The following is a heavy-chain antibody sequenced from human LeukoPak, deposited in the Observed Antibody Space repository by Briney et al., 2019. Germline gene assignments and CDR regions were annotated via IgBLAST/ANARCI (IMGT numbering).Heavy chain of an antibody. CDR2: IKPDGSQK. Sequence: GGSLRLSCAASGFTFSGNWMSWVRQAPGKGLEWVASIKPDGSQKWYVDSVKGRFTISRDNTKSSLYLQMNSLGAEDTAIYYCAKLLGTSTSYDSWGQGTRVTVSS. J-gene: IGHJ4*02. CDR1: GFTFSGNW. D-gene: IGHD2/OR15-2a*01. V-gene: IGHV3-7*01. CDR3: AKLLGTSTSYDS.